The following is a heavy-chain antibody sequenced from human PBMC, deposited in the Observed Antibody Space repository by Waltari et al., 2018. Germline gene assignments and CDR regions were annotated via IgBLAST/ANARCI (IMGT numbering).Heavy chain of an antibody. CDR1: GGSISSGGYY. D-gene: IGHD2-2*01. CDR2: IYYSGRT. CDR3: ARARVPAAIIDY. Sequence: QVQLQESGPGLVKPSQTLSLTCTVSGGSISSGGYYWSWIRQHPGKGLEWIGYIYYSGRTYYNPSLKSRVTISVDTSKNQFSLKLSSVTAADTAVYYCARARVPAAIIDYWGQGTLVTVSS. J-gene: IGHJ4*02. V-gene: IGHV4-31*03.